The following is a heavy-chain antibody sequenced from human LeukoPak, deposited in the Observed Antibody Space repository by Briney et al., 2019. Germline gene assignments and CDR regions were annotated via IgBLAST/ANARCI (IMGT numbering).Heavy chain of an antibody. J-gene: IGHJ4*02. CDR1: GGSISSYY. D-gene: IGHD3-10*01. CDR3: ARDPVLVRGVSDY. V-gene: IGHV4-4*09. CDR2: IYTSGST. Sequence: KPSETLSLTCTVSGGSISSYYWSWIRQPPGKGLEWIGRIYTSGSTNYNPSLKSRVTISVDTSKNQFSLKLSSVTAADTAVYYCARDPVLVRGVSDYWGQGTLVTVSS.